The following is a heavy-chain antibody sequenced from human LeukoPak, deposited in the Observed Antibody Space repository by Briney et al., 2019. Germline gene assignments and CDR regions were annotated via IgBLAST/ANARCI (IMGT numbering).Heavy chain of an antibody. CDR1: GFTFSLYE. J-gene: IGHJ3*02. Sequence: GGSLRPSCAASGFTFSLYEMNWVRQAPGKGLEWVAYISSSGRSDLYADSVKGRFSISRDNVNDLVHLEMNSLRGEDTAVYYCARDALIGVAGTDACDMWGEGTVVIVAS. D-gene: IGHD6-19*01. V-gene: IGHV3-48*03. CDR2: ISSSGRSD. CDR3: ARDALIGVAGTDACDM.